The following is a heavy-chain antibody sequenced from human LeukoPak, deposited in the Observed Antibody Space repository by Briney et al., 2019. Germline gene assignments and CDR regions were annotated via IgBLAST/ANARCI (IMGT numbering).Heavy chain of an antibody. CDR3: ARDHSHPDILAPPSGV. J-gene: IGHJ6*02. D-gene: IGHD3-9*01. V-gene: IGHV3-30-3*01. CDR2: ISYDGSNK. CDR1: GFTFSSYA. Sequence: GGSLRLSCAASGFTFSSYAMHWVRQAPGKGLEWVAVISYDGSNKYYADSVKGRFTISRDNSKNTLYLQMNSLRAEDTAVYYCARDHSHPDILAPPSGVWGQGTTVTVSS.